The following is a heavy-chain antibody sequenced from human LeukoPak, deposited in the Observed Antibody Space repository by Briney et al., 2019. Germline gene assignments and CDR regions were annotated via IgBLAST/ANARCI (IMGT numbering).Heavy chain of an antibody. CDR2: ISATASNT. CDR1: GFTFSSYA. CDR3: ARAPTVLVGYCSSSSCQADY. D-gene: IGHD2-2*01. V-gene: IGHV3-23*01. J-gene: IGHJ4*02. Sequence: GGSLRLSCAASGFTFSSYAMSWVRQAPGKGLEWVSAISATASNTYYADSVKGRFTISRDNAENSLYLQMHSLRVEDTAVYYCARAPTVLVGYCSSSSCQADYWGQGTLVTVSS.